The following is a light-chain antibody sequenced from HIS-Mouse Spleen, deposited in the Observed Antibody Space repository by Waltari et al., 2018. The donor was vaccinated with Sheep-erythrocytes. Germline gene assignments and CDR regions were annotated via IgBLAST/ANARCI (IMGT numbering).Light chain of an antibody. Sequence: SYELTQPPSVSVSPGQTARITCPGDALPKKYAYWYQQKSGMAPVLVLSEDRKRPSGIPELFSGSNSGNTATLTISGTQAMDEADYYCQAWDSSTAVFGGGTKLTVL. CDR3: QAWDSSTAV. CDR1: ALPKKY. CDR2: EDR. V-gene: IGLV3-1*01. J-gene: IGLJ2*01.